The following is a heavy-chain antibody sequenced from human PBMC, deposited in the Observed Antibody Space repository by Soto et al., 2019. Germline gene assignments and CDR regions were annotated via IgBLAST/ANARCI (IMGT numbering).Heavy chain of an antibody. D-gene: IGHD1-26*01. Sequence: QVVLLQSGAEVKEPGSSMRVSCEVSGSTFNNFAFSWVRQAPGHGPEWMGGIVVISNTADYSQRFQDRVTITADTSTNTLYMELGSLTFEDTAVYYCARAIKRWEVHYYFDYWGQGTLVTVSS. CDR2: IVVISNTA. J-gene: IGHJ4*02. CDR3: ARAIKRWEVHYYFDY. CDR1: GSTFNNFA. V-gene: IGHV1-69*06.